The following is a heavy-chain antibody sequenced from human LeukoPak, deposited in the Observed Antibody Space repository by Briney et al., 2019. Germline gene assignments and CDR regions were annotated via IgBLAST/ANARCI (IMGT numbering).Heavy chain of an antibody. CDR2: ISAYNGNT. D-gene: IGHD3-10*01. Sequence: GASVKVSCKASGYTFTSYGISWVRQAPGQGLEWMGGISAYNGNTNYAQKLQGRVTMTTDTSTSTAYMELRSLRSDDTAVYYCARVGITMVRGDWFDPWGQGTLVTVSS. CDR1: GYTFTSYG. CDR3: ARVGITMVRGDWFDP. V-gene: IGHV1-18*01. J-gene: IGHJ5*02.